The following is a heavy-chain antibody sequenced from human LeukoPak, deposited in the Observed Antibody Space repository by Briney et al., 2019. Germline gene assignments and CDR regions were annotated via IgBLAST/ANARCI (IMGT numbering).Heavy chain of an antibody. Sequence: GGSLRLSCAASGFTFSSYWMSWVRQAPGKGLEWVANIKQDGSEKYYVDSVKGRFTISRGNAKNSLYLQMNSLRAEDTAVYYCARGARLICSGGSCYFDYWGQGTLVTVSS. CDR3: ARGARLICSGGSCYFDY. CDR2: IKQDGSEK. J-gene: IGHJ4*02. V-gene: IGHV3-7*01. CDR1: GFTFSSYW. D-gene: IGHD2-15*01.